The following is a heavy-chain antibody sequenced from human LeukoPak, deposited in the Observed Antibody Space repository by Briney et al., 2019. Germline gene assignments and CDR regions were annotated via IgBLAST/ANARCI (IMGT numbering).Heavy chain of an antibody. CDR1: GYTFTSYG. J-gene: IGHJ4*02. Sequence: ASVKVSCKASGYTFTSYGISWVRQASGQGLEWMGWISVYNGNRNYAQKVQGRVTMTTDTSTSTAYMELRSLRSDDTAVYYCARDAPLYCSGGSCYRWGEVDYWGQGTLVTVSS. CDR3: ARDAPLYCSGGSCYRWGEVDY. CDR2: ISVYNGNR. V-gene: IGHV1-18*01. D-gene: IGHD2-15*01.